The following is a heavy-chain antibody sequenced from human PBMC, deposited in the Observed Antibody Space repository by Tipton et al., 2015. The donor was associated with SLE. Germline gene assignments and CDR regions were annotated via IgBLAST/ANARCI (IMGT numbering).Heavy chain of an antibody. J-gene: IGHJ6*03. Sequence: SLRLSCAASGFTFSSYEMNWVRQAPGKGLEWVSYISSSGSTIYYAASVKGRFTISRDNAKNSLSLQMNSLRAEDTAVYYCARVGDGYNVMDVWGKGTTVTVS. D-gene: IGHD5-24*01. CDR2: ISSSGSTI. CDR3: ARVGDGYNVMDV. V-gene: IGHV3-48*03. CDR1: GFTFSSYE.